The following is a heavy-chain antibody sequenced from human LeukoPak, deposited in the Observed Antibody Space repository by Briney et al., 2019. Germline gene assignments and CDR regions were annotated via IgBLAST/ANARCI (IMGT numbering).Heavy chain of an antibody. D-gene: IGHD6-6*01. CDR2: VWYDGSNK. J-gene: IGHJ6*02. CDR3: ASEYSTSSLYYYGMDV. Sequence: RGSLRLSCAASGFTFSNYGMHWVRQAPGKGLEWVAVVWYDGSNKYYADSVKGRFTISRDNSKNTLYLQMNSLRAEDTAVYYCASEYSTSSLYYYGMDVWGQGTTVTVSS. CDR1: GFTFSNYG. V-gene: IGHV3-33*01.